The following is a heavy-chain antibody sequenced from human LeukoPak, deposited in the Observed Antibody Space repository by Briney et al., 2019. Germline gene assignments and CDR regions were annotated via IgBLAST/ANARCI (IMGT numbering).Heavy chain of an antibody. J-gene: IGHJ4*02. V-gene: IGHV4-38-2*02. CDR2: MYHSGDT. D-gene: IGHD3-16*01. CDR1: GYSVSSGYY. CDR3: AGHEPFGYFDY. Sequence: SETLSLTCTVSGYSVSSGYYWGWIRQPPGKGLEWTGSMYHSGDTYYNPSLKSRVTISVDRSKNQFSLKLSSVTAADTAVYYCAGHEPFGYFDYWGQGTLVTVSS.